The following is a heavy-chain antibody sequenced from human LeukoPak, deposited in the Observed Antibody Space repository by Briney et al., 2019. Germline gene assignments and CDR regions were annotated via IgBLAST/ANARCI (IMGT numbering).Heavy chain of an antibody. V-gene: IGHV5-51*01. CDR3: AGGYCSGGSCRAFDI. D-gene: IGHD2-15*01. J-gene: IGHJ3*02. CDR2: IDPDDSET. Sequence: GESLKISCKASGYSFRSFWIGWVRQMPGKGLEWMGVIDPDDSETRYSPSFQGQVTISADKSISTAYLQWSTLKASDSAMYYCAGGYCSGGSCRAFDIWGQGTMVTVSS. CDR1: GYSFRSFW.